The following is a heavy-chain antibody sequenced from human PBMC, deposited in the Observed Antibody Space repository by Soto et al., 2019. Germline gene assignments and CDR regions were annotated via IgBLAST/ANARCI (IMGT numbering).Heavy chain of an antibody. CDR3: ARLAMATRRGYYGMDV. V-gene: IGHV5-10-1*01. D-gene: IGHD5-12*01. CDR1: GYSFTSFW. Sequence: EVRLVQSGAEVKKPGESLRISCKGSGYSFTSFWISWVRQMPGKGLEWMGRIDPSDSYTNYSPSFQGHVTISADKSISTAYLQWSSLKASDTAMYYCARLAMATRRGYYGMDVWGQGPTVTVSS. CDR2: IDPSDSYT. J-gene: IGHJ6*02.